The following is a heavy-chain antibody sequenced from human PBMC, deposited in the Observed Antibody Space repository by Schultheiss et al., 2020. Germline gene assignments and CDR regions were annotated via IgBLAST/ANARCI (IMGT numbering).Heavy chain of an antibody. Sequence: GGSLRLSCAASGFTFSRYEMNWVRQTPGKGLEWLSYISSASTTIFYADSVKGRFTISRDNAKNSLYLQMNSLRAEDTAVYYCARLGSSWTFDYWGQGALVTVSS. V-gene: IGHV3-48*03. CDR3: ARLGSSWTFDY. J-gene: IGHJ4*02. D-gene: IGHD6-13*01. CDR1: GFTFSRYE. CDR2: ISSASTTI.